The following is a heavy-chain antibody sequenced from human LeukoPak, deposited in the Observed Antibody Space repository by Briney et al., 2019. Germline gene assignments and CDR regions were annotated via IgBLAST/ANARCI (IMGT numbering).Heavy chain of an antibody. CDR3: ARARPDYYDRPTFDY. CDR2: IYTSGST. D-gene: IGHD3-22*01. CDR1: GGSISSYY. J-gene: IGHJ4*02. Sequence: AETLSLTCTVSGGSISSYYWSWIRQPAGKGLEWIGRIYTSGSTNYNPSLKSRVTMSVDTSKNQFSLKLSSVTAADTAVYYCARARPDYYDRPTFDYWGQGTLVTVSS. V-gene: IGHV4-4*07.